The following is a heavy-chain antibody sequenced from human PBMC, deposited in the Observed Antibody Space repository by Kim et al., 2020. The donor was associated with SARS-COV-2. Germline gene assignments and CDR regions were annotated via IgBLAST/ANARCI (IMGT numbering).Heavy chain of an antibody. D-gene: IGHD3-10*01. CDR2: INHSGST. Sequence: SETLSLTCAVYGGSFSGYYWSWIRQPPGKGLEWIGEINHSGSTNYNPSLKSRVTISVDTSKNQFSLKLSSVTAADTAVYYCARGDYYGSGMDVWGQGTTVTVSS. CDR3: ARGDYYGSGMDV. CDR1: GGSFSGYY. V-gene: IGHV4-34*01. J-gene: IGHJ6*02.